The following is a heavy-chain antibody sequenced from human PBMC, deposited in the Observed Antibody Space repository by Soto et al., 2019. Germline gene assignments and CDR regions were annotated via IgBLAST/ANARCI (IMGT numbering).Heavy chain of an antibody. D-gene: IGHD6-19*01. CDR3: ARSHSSGWYGEFDY. J-gene: IGHJ4*02. CDR1: GFTFSSYA. V-gene: IGHV3-30-3*01. Sequence: GGSLRLSCAASGFTFSSYAMHWVRQAPGKGLEWVAVITYDGSNKYYADSVKGRFTISRDNSKNTLYLQMNSLRAEDTAVYYCARSHSSGWYGEFDYWGQGTLVTVSS. CDR2: ITYDGSNK.